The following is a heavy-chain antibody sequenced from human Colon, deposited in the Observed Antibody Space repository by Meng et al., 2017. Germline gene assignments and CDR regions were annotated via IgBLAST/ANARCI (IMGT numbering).Heavy chain of an antibody. CDR1: GFTFSSYY. CDR3: ARGIGDYALFAH. D-gene: IGHD4-17*01. CDR2: IAQDGNDR. V-gene: IGHV3-7*01. Sequence: GRSLRLSCAASGFTFSSYYMSWVRQAAGRGLEWVANIAQDGNDRYYVGSVRDRFTISRDNAKNSLYLQMNSLRAEDTGVYYCARGIGDYALFAHWGQGTLVTVSS. J-gene: IGHJ4*02.